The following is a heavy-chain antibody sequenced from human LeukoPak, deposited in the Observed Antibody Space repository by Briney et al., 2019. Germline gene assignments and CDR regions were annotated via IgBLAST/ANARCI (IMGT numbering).Heavy chain of an antibody. CDR3: ARRGVEMSAVRPDNWLDP. D-gene: IGHD5-24*01. V-gene: IGHV4-59*08. CDR2: ISYSGST. CDR1: GGSISSHY. Sequence: PSETLSLTCSVSGGSISSHYYNWIRQSPGKGRECIGRISYSGSTNYNPSLQSRVTISIDTSKNQFSLRLTSVTAADTAVYYCARRGVEMSAVRPDNWLDPWGQGTLVTVSS. J-gene: IGHJ5*02.